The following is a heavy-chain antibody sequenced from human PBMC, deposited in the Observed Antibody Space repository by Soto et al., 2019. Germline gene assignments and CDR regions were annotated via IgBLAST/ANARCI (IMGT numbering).Heavy chain of an antibody. J-gene: IGHJ3*01. Sequence: GASVKVSCKASGYTFAGYYMHWVRQAPGQGLEWMGWINPNSGGTNYAQKFQGWVTMTRDTFISTAYMEMSRLRSDETAVYHCARGLSYILTGNPMVYDIFNLWGKGPMGTLSS. V-gene: IGHV1-2*04. D-gene: IGHD3-9*01. CDR2: INPNSGGT. CDR3: ARGLSYILTGNPMVYDIFNL. CDR1: GYTFAGYY.